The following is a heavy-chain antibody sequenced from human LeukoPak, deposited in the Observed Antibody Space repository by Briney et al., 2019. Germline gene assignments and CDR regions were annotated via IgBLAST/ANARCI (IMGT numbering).Heavy chain of an antibody. J-gene: IGHJ4*02. CDR2: IYPGDSDT. CDR3: ARGYYYDSSGYPDY. D-gene: IGHD3-22*01. Sequence: GESLKISWEGSGYIFTSYWIGWVRQMPGKGLEWMGIIYPGDSDTRYSPSFQGQVTISVDKSISTAYLQWSSLKASDTAMYYCARGYYYDSSGYPDYWGQGTLVTVSS. V-gene: IGHV5-51*01. CDR1: GYIFTSYW.